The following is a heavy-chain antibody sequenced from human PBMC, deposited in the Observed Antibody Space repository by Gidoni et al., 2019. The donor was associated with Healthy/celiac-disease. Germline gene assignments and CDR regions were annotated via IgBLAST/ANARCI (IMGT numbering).Heavy chain of an antibody. D-gene: IGHD2-8*01. CDR3: AKGMSNPVCSYYYYGMDV. V-gene: IGHV3-9*01. Sequence: EVQLVESVGGLVQPGRSLRLSCAASGVTCDDYAMHCVRQAPGKGLEWVSGISWNSGSIGYADSVKGRFTISRDNAKNSLYLQMNSLRAEDTALYYCAKGMSNPVCSYYYYGMDVWGQGTTVTVSS. J-gene: IGHJ6*02. CDR1: GVTCDDYA. CDR2: ISWNSGSI.